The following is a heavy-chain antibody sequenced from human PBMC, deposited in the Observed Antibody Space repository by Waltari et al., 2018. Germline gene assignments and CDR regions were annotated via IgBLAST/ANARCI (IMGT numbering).Heavy chain of an antibody. Sequence: QVQLVQSGAEVKKPGASVKVSCKASGYTFTSYDINWVRQATGQGLEWMGWINPNSGGTNYAQKFQGRGTMTRETSISTAYMELSRLRSDDTAVYYCARVSGSYYYFDYWGQGTLVTVSS. CDR3: ARVSGSYYYFDY. V-gene: IGHV1-2*02. D-gene: IGHD1-26*01. J-gene: IGHJ4*02. CDR2: INPNSGGT. CDR1: GYTFTSYD.